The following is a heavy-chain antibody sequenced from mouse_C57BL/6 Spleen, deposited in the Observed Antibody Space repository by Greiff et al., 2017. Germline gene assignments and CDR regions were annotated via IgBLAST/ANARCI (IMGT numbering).Heavy chain of an antibody. J-gene: IGHJ2*01. CDR2: IYPGSGST. D-gene: IGHD1-1*01. CDR1: GYTFTSYW. V-gene: IGHV1-55*01. CDR3: ARSGYGSSWVY. Sequence: VKLQQPGAELVKPGASVKMSCKASGYTFTSYWITWVKQRTGQGLEWIGDIYPGSGSTNYNEKFKSKTTLTVDTASSTAYMQLSSLTSEDSSVYYGARSGYGSSWVYWGQGTTLTVSA.